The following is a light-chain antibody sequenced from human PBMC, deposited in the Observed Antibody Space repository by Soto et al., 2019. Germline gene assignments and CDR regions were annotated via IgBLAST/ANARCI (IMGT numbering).Light chain of an antibody. Sequence: DIQMTQSPSSLSASVGDRVTITCRASQGISSYLAWYQQKPGKVPKLLIYGASTLHSGVPSRFSGSGSGTYFTLTISRLQPEDVATYYCQRYNSVPNTFGPGTKVDIK. CDR2: GAS. CDR3: QRYNSVPNT. J-gene: IGKJ3*01. CDR1: QGISSY. V-gene: IGKV1-27*01.